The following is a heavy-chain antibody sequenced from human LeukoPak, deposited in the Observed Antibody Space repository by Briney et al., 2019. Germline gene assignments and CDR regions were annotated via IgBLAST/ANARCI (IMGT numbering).Heavy chain of an antibody. CDR2: MYSNGGGI. CDR1: GYTFNSYF. D-gene: IGHD3-22*01. J-gene: IGHJ4*02. Sequence: ASVKVSCKASGYTFNSYFMHWLRHAPGQEPEWMGIMYSNGGGIDYAQQFQGRVTMTRDTSTSTVYMELSSLRSEDTAVYYCAREGLGLRDSSGYHFDVWGQGTLVTVSS. V-gene: IGHV1-46*02. CDR3: AREGLGLRDSSGYHFDV.